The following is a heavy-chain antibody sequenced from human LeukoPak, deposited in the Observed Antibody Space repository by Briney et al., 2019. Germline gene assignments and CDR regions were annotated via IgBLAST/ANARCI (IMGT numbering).Heavy chain of an antibody. CDR2: INWNGGST. D-gene: IGHD2-2*01. J-gene: IGHJ6*03. CDR3: ARNGVVPAAYYYVDV. V-gene: IGHV3-20*04. CDR1: GFTFDDYG. Sequence: GGSLRLSCAASGFTFDDYGMGWVRQAPGKGLEWASGINWNGGSTGYADSVKGRFTISRDNAKNSLYLQMNSLRAEDTALYYCARNGVVPAAYYYVDVWGKGTTVTVSS.